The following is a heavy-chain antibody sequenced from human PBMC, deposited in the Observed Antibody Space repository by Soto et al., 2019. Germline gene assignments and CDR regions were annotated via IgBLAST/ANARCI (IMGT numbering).Heavy chain of an antibody. CDR1: GFTFSSYG. CDR3: ARDSKVVAEAEGEIGEFPLWAFDI. CDR2: IWYDGSNK. D-gene: IGHD3-10*01. V-gene: IGHV3-33*01. J-gene: IGHJ3*02. Sequence: GGSLRLSCAASGFTFSSYGMHWVRQAPGKGLEWVAVIWYDGSNKYYADSVKGRFTISRDNSKNTLYLQMNSLRAEDTAVYYCARDSKVVAEAEGEIGEFPLWAFDIWGQGTMVTVSS.